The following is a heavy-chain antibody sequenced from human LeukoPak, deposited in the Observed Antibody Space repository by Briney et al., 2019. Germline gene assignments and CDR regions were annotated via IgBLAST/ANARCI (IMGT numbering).Heavy chain of an antibody. CDR2: MNPNSGNT. D-gene: IGHD3-3*01. CDR1: GYTFTSYD. J-gene: IGHJ4*02. Sequence: ASVKVSCKASGYTFTSYDIHWVRQATGQGLEWMGWMNPNSGNTGYAQKFQGRVTMTRNTSISTAYMELSSLRSEDTAVYYCARAPDSIFGVVIIDYWGQGTLVTVSS. CDR3: ARAPDSIFGVVIIDY. V-gene: IGHV1-8*01.